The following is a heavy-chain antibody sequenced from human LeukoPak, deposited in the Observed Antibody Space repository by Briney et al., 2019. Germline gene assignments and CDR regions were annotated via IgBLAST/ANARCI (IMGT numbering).Heavy chain of an antibody. CDR3: ARLGSAAGGSRYFDY. CDR1: GDSITNNNCY. CDR2: IYYSGSS. D-gene: IGHD6-13*01. V-gene: IGHV4-39*01. J-gene: IGHJ4*02. Sequence: SETLSLTCTVSGDSITNNNCYWGWVRQPPGKGLEWIASIYYSGSSYYNPSLKSRVTISVDTSKNQFSLILSSVTAADTAVYYCARLGSAAGGSRYFDYWGQGTLVTVSS.